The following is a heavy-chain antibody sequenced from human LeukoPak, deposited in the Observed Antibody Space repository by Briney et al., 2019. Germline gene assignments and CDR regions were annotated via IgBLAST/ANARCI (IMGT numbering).Heavy chain of an antibody. CDR3: ARVLIALGYYYMDV. CDR1: GFTFSGFS. J-gene: IGHJ6*03. Sequence: GGSLRLSCAASGFTFSGFSMNWVRQAPGKGLEWVSYISSSRSTIYYADSVKGRFTISRDNAKNSLYLQMNSLRAEDTAVYYCARVLIALGYYYMDVWGKGTTVTVPS. D-gene: IGHD2/OR15-2a*01. CDR2: ISSSRSTI. V-gene: IGHV3-48*01.